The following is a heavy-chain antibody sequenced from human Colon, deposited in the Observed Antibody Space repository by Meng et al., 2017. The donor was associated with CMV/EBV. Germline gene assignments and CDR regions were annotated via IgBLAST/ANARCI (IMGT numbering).Heavy chain of an antibody. CDR2: ITGSGRKV. CDR3: ARLFDDRPGWFDP. D-gene: IGHD3-10*01. J-gene: IGHJ5*02. Sequence: ASGFTFSDSYMSWGRQAPGKGLEWLSSITGSGRKVFYGDSMDGRITISRDNANNSLYLHMDSLTVEDTAVYYCARLFDDRPGWFDPWGQGTLVTVSS. V-gene: IGHV3-11*01. CDR1: GFTFSDSY.